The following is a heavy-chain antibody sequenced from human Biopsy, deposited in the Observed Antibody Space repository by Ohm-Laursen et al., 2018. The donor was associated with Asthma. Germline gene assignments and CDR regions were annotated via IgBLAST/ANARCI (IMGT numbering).Heavy chain of an antibody. CDR1: GYTLTSYG. CDR3: ARRYNWNGMDV. D-gene: IGHD1-20*01. CDR2: MNTNTGNP. Sequence: ASVKVSCKASGYTLTSYGMNWVRQAPGQGLEWMGWMNTNTGNPTYAQGFTGRFVFSLDTSVSTAYLQISSLKAEDTAVYYCARRYNWNGMDVWGQGTTVTVSS. J-gene: IGHJ6*02. V-gene: IGHV7-4-1*02.